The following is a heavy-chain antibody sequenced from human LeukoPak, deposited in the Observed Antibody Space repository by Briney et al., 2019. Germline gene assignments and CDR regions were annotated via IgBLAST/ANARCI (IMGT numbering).Heavy chain of an antibody. J-gene: IGHJ4*02. V-gene: IGHV3-15*01. CDR2: TIGGNGPA. CDR1: GFTFSSYE. D-gene: IGHD4-23*01. CDR3: TWMATVVTVDI. Sequence: GGSLRLSCAASGFTFSSYEMNWVRQAPGKGLEWIGRTIGGNGPADYAAPVKGRFTISRDYSKDTMYLHMNSLKTEDTAVYYCTWMATVVTVDIWGQGALVTVSS.